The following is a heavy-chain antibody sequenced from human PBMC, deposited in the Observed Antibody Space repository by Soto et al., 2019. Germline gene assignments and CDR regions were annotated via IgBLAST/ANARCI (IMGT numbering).Heavy chain of an antibody. V-gene: IGHV1-69*12. J-gene: IGHJ4*02. CDR2: IIPIFGTA. CDR1: GGTFSSYA. D-gene: IGHD3-16*01. CDR3: ARLRDGYNTKRAGLGY. Sequence: QVQLVQSGAEVKKPGSSVKVSCKASGGTFSSYAISLVRQAPGQGLEWMGGIIPIFGTANYAQKFQGRVTITADESTSTAYMELSSLRSEDTAVYYCARLRDGYNTKRAGLGYWGQGTLVTVSS.